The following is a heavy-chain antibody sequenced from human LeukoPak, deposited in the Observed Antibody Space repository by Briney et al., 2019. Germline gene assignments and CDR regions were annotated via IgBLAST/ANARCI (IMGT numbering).Heavy chain of an antibody. CDR2: ISAYNGNT. J-gene: IGHJ6*03. V-gene: IGHV1-18*01. D-gene: IGHD3-10*01. CDR1: GGTFSSYA. CDR3: ARYFSLLWFGETSYYYYMDV. Sequence: ASVKVSCKASGGTFSSYAISWVRQAPGQGLEWMGWISAYNGNTNYAQKLQGRVTMTTDTSTSTAYMELRSLRSDDTAVYYCARYFSLLWFGETSYYYYMDVWGKGTTVTVSS.